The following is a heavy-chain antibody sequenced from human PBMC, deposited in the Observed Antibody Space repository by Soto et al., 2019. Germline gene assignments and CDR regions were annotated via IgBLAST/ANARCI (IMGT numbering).Heavy chain of an antibody. Sequence: ASVKVSCKASGYTFTSYGISWVRQAPGQGLEWMGWISAYNGNTNYAQKLQGRVTMTTGTSTSTAYMELRSLRSDDTAVYYCARVLTYYYDSSGYYLFDYWGQGTLVTVSS. CDR1: GYTFTSYG. D-gene: IGHD3-22*01. V-gene: IGHV1-18*04. J-gene: IGHJ4*02. CDR3: ARVLTYYYDSSGYYLFDY. CDR2: ISAYNGNT.